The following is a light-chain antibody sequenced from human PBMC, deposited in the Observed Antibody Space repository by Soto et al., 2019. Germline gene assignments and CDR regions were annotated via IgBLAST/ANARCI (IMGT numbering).Light chain of an antibody. J-gene: IGKJ2*01. V-gene: IGKV2-30*02. CDR2: RVS. CDR1: QSLAHSDGHTY. CDR3: MQGTHWPVT. Sequence: DVAMTQSPLSLPVTLGQPASISCRSSQSLAHSDGHTYLHWFQQRPGQSPRRLIYRVSNRDSGVPDRFSGSGSGTDFTLKISRVEAEDVGVYYCMQGTHWPVTFGQGTKLEIE.